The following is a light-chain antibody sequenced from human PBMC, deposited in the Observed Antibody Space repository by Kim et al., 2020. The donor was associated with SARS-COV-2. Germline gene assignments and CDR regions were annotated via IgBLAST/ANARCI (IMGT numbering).Light chain of an antibody. J-gene: IGKJ5*01. Sequence: IVMTQSPATMSVSPGERATLSCRTSQSVSDNLAWYQQKPGQAPRLLIYGASTRATGIPARFSGSGSGTEFTLTISSLQSEDFEVYYCQQYNNWPPITFGQGTRLEIK. V-gene: IGKV3-15*01. CDR3: QQYNNWPPIT. CDR1: QSVSDN. CDR2: GAS.